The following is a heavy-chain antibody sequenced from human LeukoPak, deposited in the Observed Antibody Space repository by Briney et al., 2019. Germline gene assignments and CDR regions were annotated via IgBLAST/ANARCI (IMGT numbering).Heavy chain of an antibody. D-gene: IGHD1-20*01. Sequence: GGSLRLSCAASGLTFTNYWMNWVRQAPGKGLEWVANIKEDGSEKYYVDSVKGRFTISRDNAKNSLYLQMNSLRAEDTAVYYCARDNRGYNSRYFYYYMDVWGNGTTVTVSS. CDR1: GLTFTNYW. CDR3: ARDNRGYNSRYFYYYMDV. J-gene: IGHJ6*03. CDR2: IKEDGSEK. V-gene: IGHV3-7*01.